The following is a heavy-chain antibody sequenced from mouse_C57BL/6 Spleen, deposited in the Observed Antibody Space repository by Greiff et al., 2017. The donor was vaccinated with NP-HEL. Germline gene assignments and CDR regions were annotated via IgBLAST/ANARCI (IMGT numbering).Heavy chain of an antibody. CDR1: GFTFSDYG. Sequence: EVKLMESGGGLVKPGGSLKLSCAASGFTFSDYGMHWVRQAPEKGLEWVAYISSGSSTIYYADTVKGRFTISRDNAKNTLFLQMTSLRSEDTAMYYCARGEPLYAMDYWGQGTSVTVSS. CDR3: ARGEPLYAMDY. V-gene: IGHV5-17*01. CDR2: ISSGSSTI. J-gene: IGHJ4*01.